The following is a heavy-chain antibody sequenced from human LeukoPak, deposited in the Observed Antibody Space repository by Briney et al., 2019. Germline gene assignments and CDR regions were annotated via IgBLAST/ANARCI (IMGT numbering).Heavy chain of an antibody. CDR3: ARQSGSYDIFDY. Sequence: GGSLRLSCAASGFTFSSYAMHWVRQAPGKGLEWVAVISYDGSNKYYADSVKGRFTISRDNSKNTLYLQMNSLRAEDTAVYYCARQSGSYDIFDYWGQGTLVTVSS. CDR2: ISYDGSNK. J-gene: IGHJ4*02. CDR1: GFTFSSYA. V-gene: IGHV3-30-3*01. D-gene: IGHD1-26*01.